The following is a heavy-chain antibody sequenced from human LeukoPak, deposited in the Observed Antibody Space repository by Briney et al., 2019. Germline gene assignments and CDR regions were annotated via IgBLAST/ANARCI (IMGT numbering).Heavy chain of an antibody. CDR2: FYYSGNT. CDR1: GGSISSYY. Sequence: KPSETLSLTCAVSGGSISSYYWSWIRQPPGKGLEWIGFFYYSGNTNYNPSLKSRVTISVDTSKNQFSLKLGSVTAADTAVYYCARQSARHFDYWGQGTLVTVSS. V-gene: IGHV4-59*08. J-gene: IGHJ4*02. D-gene: IGHD6-6*01. CDR3: ARQSARHFDY.